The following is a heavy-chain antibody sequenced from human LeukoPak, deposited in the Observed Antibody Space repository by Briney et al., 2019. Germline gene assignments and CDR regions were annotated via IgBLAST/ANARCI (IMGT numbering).Heavy chain of an antibody. J-gene: IGHJ3*02. D-gene: IGHD5-24*01. CDR1: GGSINTGSYY. CDR3: ARDSSLASKHDAFNI. Sequence: SETLSLTCTVSGGSINTGSYYWNWLRQPAGKGLEWIGRMHSRGTTYYHPSLKSRVTISGDTSRNQFSLNLRSVTAADTAVYYCARDSSLASKHDAFNIWGQGTLVTVSS. CDR2: MHSRGTT. V-gene: IGHV4-61*02.